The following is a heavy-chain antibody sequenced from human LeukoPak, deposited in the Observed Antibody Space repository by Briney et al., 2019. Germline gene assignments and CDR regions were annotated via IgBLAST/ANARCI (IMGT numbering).Heavy chain of an antibody. D-gene: IGHD3-22*01. CDR3: AKASGYRFDY. CDR1: GFTFRSYG. CDR2: ISYDGSNK. J-gene: IGHJ4*02. Sequence: GGSLRLSCAASGFTFRSYGMPWVRQAPGKGLEWVAVISYDGSNKYYADSVKGRFTISRDNSKNTLYLQMNSLRAEDTAVYYCAKASGYRFDYWGQGTLVTVSS. V-gene: IGHV3-30*18.